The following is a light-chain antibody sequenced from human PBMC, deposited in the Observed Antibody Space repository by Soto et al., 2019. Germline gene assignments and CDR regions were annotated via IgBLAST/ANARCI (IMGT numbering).Light chain of an antibody. J-gene: IGKJ4*01. CDR2: LGS. CDR3: AQGLATPFT. V-gene: IGKV2-28*01. CDR1: QRLLHSNGYNY. Sequence: MTQSPLILPVTPGEPASISCRSSQRLLHSNGYNYLNWYLQKPGQSPQLLIYLGSNRASGVPDRFSGSGSGTDFTLTINRVEAEDVGLYFCAQGLATPFTFGGGTKVDIK.